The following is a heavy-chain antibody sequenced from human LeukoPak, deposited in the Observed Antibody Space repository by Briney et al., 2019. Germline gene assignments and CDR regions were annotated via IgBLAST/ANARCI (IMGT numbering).Heavy chain of an antibody. D-gene: IGHD6-6*01. CDR3: ARHDPKYSSLSEDWFDP. CDR2: IYYSGST. V-gene: IGHV4-39*01. J-gene: IGHJ5*02. CDR1: GGSISSSSYY. Sequence: SETLSLTCTVSGGSISSSSYYWGWIRQPPGKGLEWIGSIYYSGSTYYNPSLKSRVTISVDTSKNQFSLKLSSVTAADTAVYYCARHDPKYSSLSEDWFDPWGQGTLVTVSS.